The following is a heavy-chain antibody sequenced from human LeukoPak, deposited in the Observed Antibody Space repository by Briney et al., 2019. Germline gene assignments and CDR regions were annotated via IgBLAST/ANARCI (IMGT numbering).Heavy chain of an antibody. Sequence: GGSLRLSCAASGFTFSSYSMNWVRQAPGKGLEWVAYISSSSSTIYYADSVKGRFTISRDNAKHSLYLQMNNLRAEDTAVYYCARDVDYYDSSGPYYFDYWGQGTLVTVSS. CDR1: GFTFSSYS. J-gene: IGHJ4*02. D-gene: IGHD3-22*01. CDR3: ARDVDYYDSSGPYYFDY. V-gene: IGHV3-48*01. CDR2: ISSSSSTI.